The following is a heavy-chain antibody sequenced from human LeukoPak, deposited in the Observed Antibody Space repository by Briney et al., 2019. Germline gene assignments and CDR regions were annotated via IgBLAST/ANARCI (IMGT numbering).Heavy chain of an antibody. CDR3: ARATSGWPTFDY. CDR1: GYTFTGYY. V-gene: IGHV1-2*02. Sequence: ASVKVSCKASGYTFTGYYMHWVRQAPGQGLEWIGWINPNSGGTNYAQKFQGRVTMTRDTSISTAYMELSRLRSDDTAVYYCARATSGWPTFDYWGQGTLVTVSS. CDR2: INPNSGGT. J-gene: IGHJ4*02. D-gene: IGHD6-19*01.